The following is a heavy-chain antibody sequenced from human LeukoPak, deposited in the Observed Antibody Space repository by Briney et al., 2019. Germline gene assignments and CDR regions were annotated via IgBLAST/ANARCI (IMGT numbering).Heavy chain of an antibody. CDR1: GFTFSTFA. Sequence: GGSLRLSCAASGFTFSTFAIHWVRQPPGRGLEWVAVLSHDGNNKDYADSVKGRFIISTDSSKNTLYLQMNSLRAEDTAVYYCARDSHDSSGYPRFFDYWGQGTLVTVSS. J-gene: IGHJ4*02. CDR3: ARDSHDSSGYPRFFDY. D-gene: IGHD3-22*01. V-gene: IGHV3-30-3*01. CDR2: LSHDGNNK.